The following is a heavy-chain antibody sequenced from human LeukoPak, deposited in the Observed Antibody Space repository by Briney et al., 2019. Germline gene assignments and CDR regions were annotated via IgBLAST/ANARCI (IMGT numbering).Heavy chain of an antibody. Sequence: SVKVSCKASGGTFSSYAISWVRQAPGQGLEWMGRIIPILGIANYAQKFQGRVTITADKSTSTAYMELSSLRSEDTAVYYCATRLWFGELSPFGYWGQGTLVTVSS. D-gene: IGHD3-10*01. CDR3: ATRLWFGELSPFGY. CDR1: GGTFSSYA. V-gene: IGHV1-69*04. J-gene: IGHJ4*02. CDR2: IIPILGIA.